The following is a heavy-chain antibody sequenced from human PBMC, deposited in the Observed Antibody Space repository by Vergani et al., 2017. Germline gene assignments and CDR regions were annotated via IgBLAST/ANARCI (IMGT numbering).Heavy chain of an antibody. J-gene: IGHJ4*02. CDR3: AVVFHYSSGWYFDY. D-gene: IGHD6-19*01. CDR2: IYSGGST. CDR1: GFTVSSNY. Sequence: EVQLVESGGGLVQPGGSLRLSCAASGFTVSSNYMSWVRQAPGKGLEWVSVIYSGGSTYYADSVKGRFTISRDNSKNTLYLQMNSLRAEDTAVYYCAVVFHYSSGWYFDYGGQGTLVTVSS. V-gene: IGHV3-66*02.